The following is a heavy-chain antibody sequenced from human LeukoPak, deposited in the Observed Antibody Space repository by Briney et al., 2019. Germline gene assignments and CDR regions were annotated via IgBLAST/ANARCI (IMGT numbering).Heavy chain of an antibody. J-gene: IGHJ5*02. V-gene: IGHV4-59*08. CDR2: IYYSGST. D-gene: IGHD6-13*01. CDR1: GGSISSYY. CDR3: ARVPPYSSSWYWFDP. Sequence: SETLSLTCTVSGGSISSYYWSWIRQPPGKGLEWIGYIYYSGSTNYNPSLKSRVTISIDTSKNQFSLKLSSVTAADTAVYYCARVPPYSSSWYWFDPWGQGTLVTVSS.